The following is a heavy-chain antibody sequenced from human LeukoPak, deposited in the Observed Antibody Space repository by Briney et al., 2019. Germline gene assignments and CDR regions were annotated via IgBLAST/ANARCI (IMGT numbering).Heavy chain of an antibody. CDR1: GFTFSTYA. CDR3: ASSTLTAYYFDC. D-gene: IGHD3-9*01. CDR2: IVSSSTYT. V-gene: IGHV3-21*01. Sequence: GGSLRLSCAASGFTFSTYAMNWVRLAPGKGLEWVSSIVSSSTYTYYADSLKGRFTISRDNAKNSLYLQMNSLTAEDTAVYYCASSTLTAYYFDCWGQGTLVTVSS. J-gene: IGHJ4*02.